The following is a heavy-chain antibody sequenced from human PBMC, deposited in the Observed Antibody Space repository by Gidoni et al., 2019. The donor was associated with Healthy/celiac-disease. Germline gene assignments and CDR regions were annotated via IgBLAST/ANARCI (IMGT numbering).Heavy chain of an antibody. CDR3: ARDPGYCSSTSCDYYYYYGMDV. CDR2: IIPIFGTA. Sequence: QVQLVQSGAEVKKPGSSVKVSCQASGGTFSSYAISWVRQDPGQGREWMGGIIPIFGTANYAQKFQGRVTITADESTSTAYMELSSLRSEDTAVYYCARDPGYCSSTSCDYYYYYGMDVWGQGTTVTVSS. V-gene: IGHV1-69*01. CDR1: GGTFSSYA. D-gene: IGHD2-2*01. J-gene: IGHJ6*02.